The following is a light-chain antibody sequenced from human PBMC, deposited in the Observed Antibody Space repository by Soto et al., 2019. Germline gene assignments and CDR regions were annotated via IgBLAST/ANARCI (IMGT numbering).Light chain of an antibody. Sequence: ILFTQSPSTLSSFPGDRVTLSCVASQTVRSSLAWYQQQPGQAPRLLIYDASSRATDIPDRFSGSGSGTDFTLTISRLEPEDFAVYYCQQYNNWPRTFGQGTKVDIK. CDR1: QTVRSS. V-gene: IGKV3-11*01. J-gene: IGKJ1*01. CDR2: DAS. CDR3: QQYNNWPRT.